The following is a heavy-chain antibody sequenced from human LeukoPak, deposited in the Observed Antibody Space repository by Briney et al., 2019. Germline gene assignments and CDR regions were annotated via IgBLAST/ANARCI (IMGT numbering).Heavy chain of an antibody. Sequence: SETLSLTCAVYGGSFSGYYWSWIRQPPGKGLEWIGEINHSGSTNYNPSLKSRVTISVDTSKNQFSLKLSSVTAADTAVYYCARWASVVVVAAIGWFDPWGQGTLVTVSS. CDR3: ARWASVVVVAAIGWFDP. CDR2: INHSGST. D-gene: IGHD2-15*01. J-gene: IGHJ5*02. CDR1: GGSFSGYY. V-gene: IGHV4-34*01.